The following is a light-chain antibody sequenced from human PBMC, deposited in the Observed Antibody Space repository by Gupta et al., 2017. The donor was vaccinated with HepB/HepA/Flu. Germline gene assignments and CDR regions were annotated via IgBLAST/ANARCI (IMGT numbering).Light chain of an antibody. J-gene: IGKJ5*01. CDR2: KAS. V-gene: IGKV1-5*03. Sequence: DIQMTQSPSTLSASVGDRVTITCRAGQNIDRWLAWYQQNPGRVPKLLIYKASSLESGVPSRFSGSGSGTEFTLTIRSLQPDDFATYYCQQYRSYPITFGPGTRLEIK. CDR3: QQYRSYPIT. CDR1: QNIDRW.